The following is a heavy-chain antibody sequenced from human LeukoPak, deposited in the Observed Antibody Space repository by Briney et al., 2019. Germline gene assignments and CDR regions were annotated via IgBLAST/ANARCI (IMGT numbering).Heavy chain of an antibody. D-gene: IGHD3-9*01. CDR3: AKAANYDILTGYYLDY. V-gene: IGHV3-64*01. J-gene: IGHJ4*02. Sequence: GGSLRLSCAASGFTFSSYAMHWVRQAPGKGLEYVSAISSNGGSTYYANSVKGRFTISRDNSKNTLYLQMNNLRAEDTAIYYCAKAANYDILTGYYLDYWGQGTLVTVSS. CDR1: GFTFSSYA. CDR2: ISSNGGST.